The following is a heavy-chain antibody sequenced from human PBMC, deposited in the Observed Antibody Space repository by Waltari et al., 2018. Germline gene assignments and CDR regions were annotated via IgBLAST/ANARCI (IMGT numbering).Heavy chain of an antibody. Sequence: QVQLVQSGAEVKKPGSSVKVSCKASGGTFSSYAISWVRQAPGQGLEWMGGLIPTVGTANYAQKFQGRVTITADESTSTAYMELSSLRSEDTAVYYGAATASPSPAANDYWGQGTLVTVSS. CDR1: GGTFSSYA. J-gene: IGHJ4*02. V-gene: IGHV1-69*12. CDR3: AATASPSPAANDY. CDR2: LIPTVGTA. D-gene: IGHD2-2*01.